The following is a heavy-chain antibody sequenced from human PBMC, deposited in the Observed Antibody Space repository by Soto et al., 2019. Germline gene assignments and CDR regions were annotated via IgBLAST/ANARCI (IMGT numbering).Heavy chain of an antibody. J-gene: IGHJ4*02. CDR2: IYYSGST. D-gene: IGHD3-10*01. Sequence: QVQLQESGPGLVKPSETLSLTCTVSGGSISSYYWSWIRQPPGKGLEWIGYIYYSGSTNYNPSLKSRVTISVDTSKNQFSLKLSSVTAADTAVYYCAGGLGIWFGENGFDYWGQGTLVTVSS. CDR3: AGGLGIWFGENGFDY. CDR1: GGSISSYY. V-gene: IGHV4-59*08.